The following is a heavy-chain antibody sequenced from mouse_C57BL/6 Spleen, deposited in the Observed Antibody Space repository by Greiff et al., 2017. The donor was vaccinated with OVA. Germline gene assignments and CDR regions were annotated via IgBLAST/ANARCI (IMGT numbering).Heavy chain of an antibody. CDR3: ARHLSRAYAMDY. J-gene: IGHJ4*01. D-gene: IGHD1-1*01. CDR1: GYTFTGYW. V-gene: IGHV1-9*01. CDR2: ILPGSGST. Sequence: VQLQQSGAELMKPGASVKLSCKATGYTFTGYWIEWVKQRPGHGLEWIGEILPGSGSTTYNEKFKGKATFTADTSSNTAYMQLSSLTTEDSAIYYCARHLSRAYAMDYWGQGTSVTVSS.